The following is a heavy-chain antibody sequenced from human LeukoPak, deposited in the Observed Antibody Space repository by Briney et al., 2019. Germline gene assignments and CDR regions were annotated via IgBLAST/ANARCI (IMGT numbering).Heavy chain of an antibody. CDR1: GFTFSSHS. D-gene: IGHD3-3*01. CDR3: ARMSGSRLPGY. CDR2: ISSSSSAR. V-gene: IGHV3-48*01. Sequence: GGSLRLSCAASGFTFSSHSMNWVRQAPGKGLEWVSYISSSSSARYYADSVKGRFTISRDDARNSLYLQMNSLRAEDTAVYYCARMSGSRLPGYWGQGTLVTVSS. J-gene: IGHJ4*02.